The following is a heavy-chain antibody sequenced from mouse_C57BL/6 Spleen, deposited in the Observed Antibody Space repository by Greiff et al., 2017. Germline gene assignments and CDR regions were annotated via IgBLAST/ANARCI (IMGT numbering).Heavy chain of an antibody. CDR2: IDPSDSYT. V-gene: IGHV1-69*01. CDR1: GYTFTSYW. D-gene: IGHD1-1*01. J-gene: IGHJ2*01. Sequence: QVQLQQPGAELVMPGASVKLSCKASGYTFTSYWMHWVKQRPGQGLEWIGEIDPSDSYTNYNQKFKGKSTLTVDKSSSTAYMQLSSLTSEDSAVHYCARFYYGSSPDYWGQGTTLTVSS. CDR3: ARFYYGSSPDY.